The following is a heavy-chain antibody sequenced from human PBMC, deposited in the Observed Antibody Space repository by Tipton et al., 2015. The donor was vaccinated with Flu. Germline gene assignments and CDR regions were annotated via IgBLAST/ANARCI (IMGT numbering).Heavy chain of an antibody. V-gene: IGHV4-59*04. J-gene: IGHJ4*02. CDR3: ATRAYSSGWYMYFDY. CDR2: IYHSGST. CDR1: GGSISSYY. D-gene: IGHD6-19*01. Sequence: TLSLTCTVSGGSISSYYWSWIRQPPGKGLEWIGSIYHSGSTYYNPSLKSRVTISVDTSKNQFSLKLSSVTAADTAVYYCATRAYSSGWYMYFDYWGQGTLVTVSS.